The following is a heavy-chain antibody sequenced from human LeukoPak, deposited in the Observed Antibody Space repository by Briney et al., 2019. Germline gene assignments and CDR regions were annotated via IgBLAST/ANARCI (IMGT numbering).Heavy chain of an antibody. J-gene: IGHJ6*02. CDR2: IHYSGST. D-gene: IGHD5-18*01. CDR1: GGSISSYY. CDR3: ARHLAGYSYGPGAYYYGMDV. V-gene: IGHV4-59*08. Sequence: SETLSLTCTVSGGSISSYYWSWIRQPPGKGLEWIGYIHYSGSTNYNPSLKSRVTISVDTSKNQFSLKLSSVTAADTAVYYCARHLAGYSYGPGAYYYGMDVWGQGTTVTVSS.